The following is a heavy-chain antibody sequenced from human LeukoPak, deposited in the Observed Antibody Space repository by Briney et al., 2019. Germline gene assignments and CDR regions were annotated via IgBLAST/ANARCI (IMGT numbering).Heavy chain of an antibody. CDR2: ITGSGAFT. J-gene: IGHJ4*02. CDR1: GITFIKYS. CDR3: ARDHTDLLDY. Sequence: PGGSLRLSCAASGITFIKYSMTWVRQAPGKGLEWVSAITGSGAFTDYADSVKGRFTISRDNSKNTLYLQMNSLRAEDTAVYYCARDHTDLLDYWGQGTLVTVSS. D-gene: IGHD3-3*01. V-gene: IGHV3-23*01.